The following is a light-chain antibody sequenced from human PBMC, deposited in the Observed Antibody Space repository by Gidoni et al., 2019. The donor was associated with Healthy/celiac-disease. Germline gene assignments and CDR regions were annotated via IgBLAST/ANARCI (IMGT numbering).Light chain of an antibody. CDR3: SSYTSSSPWV. CDR1: SSDVGGYNY. CDR2: EVS. J-gene: IGLJ3*02. V-gene: IGLV2-14*01. Sequence: QSALTQPASVSGSPGQSITIPCTGTSSDVGGYNYVSWYQQHPGKAPKPMIYEVSNRPSGVPDRFSGSKSGNTASLTISGLQAEDEADYYCSSYTSSSPWVFGGGTKLTVL.